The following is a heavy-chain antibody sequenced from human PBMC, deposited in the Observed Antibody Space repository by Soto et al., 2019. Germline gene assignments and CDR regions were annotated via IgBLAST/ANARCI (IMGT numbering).Heavy chain of an antibody. CDR2: TYYRSKWYN. J-gene: IGHJ5*02. V-gene: IGHV6-1*01. Sequence: SQTLSLTCAISGDSVSSNSAAWNWIRQSPSRGLEWLGRTYYRSKWYNDYAVSVKSRITINPDTSKNQFSLQLNSVTPEDTAVYYCARDYEGGSYGDPHLYNWLDPWGQGTLVTVSS. D-gene: IGHD4-17*01. CDR3: ARDYEGGSYGDPHLYNWLDP. CDR1: GDSVSSNSAA.